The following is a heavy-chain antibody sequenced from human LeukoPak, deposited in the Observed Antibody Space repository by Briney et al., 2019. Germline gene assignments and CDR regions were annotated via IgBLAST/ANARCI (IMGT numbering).Heavy chain of an antibody. CDR1: GFTFSSYA. Sequence: GGSLRLSCAASGFTFSSYAMSWVRQAPGKGLEWVSAISGSGGSTYYADSVKGRFTISRDNSKNTLYLQMNSLRAEDTAVYYCAKTRTYGDYLRPNWFDPWGQGTLVAVSS. J-gene: IGHJ5*02. CDR3: AKTRTYGDYLRPNWFDP. V-gene: IGHV3-23*01. CDR2: ISGSGGST. D-gene: IGHD4-17*01.